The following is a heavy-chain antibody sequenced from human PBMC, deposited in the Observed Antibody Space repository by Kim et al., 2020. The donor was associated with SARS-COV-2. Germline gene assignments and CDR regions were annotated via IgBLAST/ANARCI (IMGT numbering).Heavy chain of an antibody. CDR3: ARSGDSSSWYVDYYYYYGMDV. D-gene: IGHD6-13*01. Sequence: GGSLRLSCAASGFTFSSYAMRWVRQAPGKGLEYVSAISSNGGSTYYANSVKGRFTISRDNSKNTLYLQMGSLRAEDMAVYYCARSGDSSSWYVDYYYYYGMDVWVQGTTVTVSS. CDR1: GFTFSSYA. CDR2: ISSNGGST. V-gene: IGHV3-64*01. J-gene: IGHJ6*02.